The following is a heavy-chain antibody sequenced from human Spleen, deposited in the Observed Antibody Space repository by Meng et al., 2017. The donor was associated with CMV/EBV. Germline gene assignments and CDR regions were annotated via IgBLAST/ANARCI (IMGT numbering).Heavy chain of an antibody. D-gene: IGHD2-2*01. CDR3: ARCIGVVVPDAKGGFDP. CDR2: ISAYNGNT. J-gene: IGHJ5*02. V-gene: IGHV1-18*01. CDR1: GYTFTSYG. Sequence: ASVKVSCKASGYTFTSYGISWVRQAPGQGLEWMGWISAYNGNTNYAQKLQGRVTMTTDTSTSTAYMELRSLRSDDTAVYYCARCIGVVVPDAKGGFDPWGQGTLVTVSS.